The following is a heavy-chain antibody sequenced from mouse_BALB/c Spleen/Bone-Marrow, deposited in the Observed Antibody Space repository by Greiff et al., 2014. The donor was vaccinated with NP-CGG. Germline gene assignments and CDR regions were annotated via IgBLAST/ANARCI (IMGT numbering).Heavy chain of an antibody. V-gene: IGHV14-1*02. D-gene: IGHD1-1*01. J-gene: IGHJ2*01. CDR3: ARHYYGTSYVGYFDY. CDR2: IDPENGNT. CDR1: GFNIKDYY. Sequence: EVHLVESGAELVRPGALVKLSCKASGFNIKDYYMHRVKQRPEQGLEWIGWIDPENGNTIYDPKFQGKASITADTSSNTAYLQLSSLTSEDTAVYYCARHYYGTSYVGYFDYWGQGTTLTVSS.